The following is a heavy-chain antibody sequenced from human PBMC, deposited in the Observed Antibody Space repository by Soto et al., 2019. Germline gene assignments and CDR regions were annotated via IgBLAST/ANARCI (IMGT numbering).Heavy chain of an antibody. CDR3: AKIYYLDN. V-gene: IGHV3-23*01. Sequence: EVQLLESGGGLAQPGGSLRLSCAASGFTFSSYAMSWVRQAPGKGLEWVSSVNVDDSTYYANSVKGRFTSSRDNSKNPVNLQMTSLRAEDTAVYYCAKIYYLDNWAQGTLVTVSS. CDR2: VNVDDST. CDR1: GFTFSSYA. J-gene: IGHJ4*02.